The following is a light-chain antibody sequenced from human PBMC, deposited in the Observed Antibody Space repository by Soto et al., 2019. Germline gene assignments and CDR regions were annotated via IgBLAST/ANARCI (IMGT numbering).Light chain of an antibody. J-gene: IGLJ3*02. Sequence: QSALTQPRSVSGSLGQSVTISCTGTSSDVGDYNYVSWYQQHPGKAPKLMIYDVNKRPSGVPDRFSGSKSGNTASLTISGLQAEDEADYCCGSYAGSNTWVFGGGTKVTVL. CDR3: GSYAGSNTWV. CDR1: SSDVGDYNY. V-gene: IGLV2-11*01. CDR2: DVN.